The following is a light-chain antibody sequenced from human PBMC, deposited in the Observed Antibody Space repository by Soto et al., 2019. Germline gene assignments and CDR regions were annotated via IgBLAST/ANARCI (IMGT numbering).Light chain of an antibody. J-gene: IGKJ1*01. V-gene: IGKV3-11*01. CDR1: QYVGTR. CDR2: YTS. Sequence: EIVLTQSPATLSSSPGETATLSCRTSQYVGTRLAWYQHKPGQAPRLLIYYTSNRATGVPARFSGSGSGTDFTLTISSLAPEDFAIYYCHQRQSWTRTFGQGTKV. CDR3: HQRQSWTRT.